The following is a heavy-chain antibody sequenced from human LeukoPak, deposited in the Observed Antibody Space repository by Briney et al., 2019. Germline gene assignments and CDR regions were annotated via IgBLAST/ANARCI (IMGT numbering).Heavy chain of an antibody. V-gene: IGHV4-39*02. J-gene: IGHJ4*02. CDR3: ARASSVAGSFGY. Sequence: SETLSLTCTVSGGSISSSSYNWGWIPQPPGKGLEWIGSIYYSGSTYYNPSLKSRVTISVDTSKNHFSLKLSSVTAADTAVYYCARASSVAGSFGYWGQGTLVTVSS. D-gene: IGHD6-13*01. CDR1: GGSISSSSYN. CDR2: IYYSGST.